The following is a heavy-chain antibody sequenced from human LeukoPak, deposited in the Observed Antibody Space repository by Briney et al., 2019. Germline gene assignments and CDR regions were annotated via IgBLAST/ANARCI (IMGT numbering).Heavy chain of an antibody. D-gene: IGHD2-2*01. CDR1: GYTFTSYY. CDR2: INPNGGGT. Sequence: ASVKVSCKTSGYTFTSYYMHWMRQAPGQGLEWVGMINPNGGGTSSAEKFQGRVTMTRDTSTSTVYMDLSSLRSEDTAIYYCARRGGCISTSCNLDYWGQGTLVTVSS. V-gene: IGHV1-46*03. CDR3: ARRGGCISTSCNLDY. J-gene: IGHJ4*02.